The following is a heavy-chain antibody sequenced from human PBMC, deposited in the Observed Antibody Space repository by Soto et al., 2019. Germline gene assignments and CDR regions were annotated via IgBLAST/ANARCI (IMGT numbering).Heavy chain of an antibody. J-gene: IGHJ5*02. Sequence: PSETLSLTCTVSGGSISGSSYYWGWIRQPPGKGLEWIGSIYYSGSTYYNPSLKSRVTISVDTSKNQFSLKLSSVTAADTAVYYCARVGPGKLWFGNHWGQGTLVTVSS. CDR2: IYYSGST. CDR1: GGSISGSSYY. CDR3: ARVGPGKLWFGNH. D-gene: IGHD3-10*01. V-gene: IGHV4-39*01.